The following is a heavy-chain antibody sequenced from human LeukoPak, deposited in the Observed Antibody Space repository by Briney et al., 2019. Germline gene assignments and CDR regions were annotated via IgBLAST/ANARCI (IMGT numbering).Heavy chain of an antibody. D-gene: IGHD6-19*01. V-gene: IGHV1-2*02. CDR3: ARYTSGRLNPGFYHSYMDV. Sequence: ASVKVSCKASGYTFTGYYMHWVRQAPGQGLEWMGWINPNSGGTNYAQKFQGRVTMTTDTSTSTAYMELTSLRSDDTAVYYCARYTSGRLNPGFYHSYMDVWGKGTTVTVSS. CDR1: GYTFTGYY. J-gene: IGHJ6*03. CDR2: INPNSGGT.